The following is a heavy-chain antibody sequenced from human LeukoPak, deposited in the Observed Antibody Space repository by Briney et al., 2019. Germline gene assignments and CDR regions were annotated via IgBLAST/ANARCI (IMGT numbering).Heavy chain of an antibody. CDR1: GFPFSSYW. CDR2: ISGSGGST. D-gene: IGHD3-22*01. Sequence: GGSLRLSCVASGFPFSSYWMNWVRQAPGKGLEWVSGISGSGGSTYYADSVKGRFTISRDNSKNSLSLQMNGLRAEDTAVYYCAKDNYDTSGLHYWGQGTLVTVSS. V-gene: IGHV3-23*01. J-gene: IGHJ4*02. CDR3: AKDNYDTSGLHY.